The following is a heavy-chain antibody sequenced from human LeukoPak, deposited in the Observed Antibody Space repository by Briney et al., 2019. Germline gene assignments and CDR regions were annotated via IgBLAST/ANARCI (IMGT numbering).Heavy chain of an antibody. Sequence: PGGSLRLSCAASGFTFSSYSMNWVRQAPGKGLEWVSSISSSSSYIYYADSVKGRFTISRDNSKNTLYLQMNSLRAEDTAVYYCTRGGPVDTLYYLDYWGQGTLVTVSS. CDR2: ISSSSSYI. D-gene: IGHD5-18*01. V-gene: IGHV3-21*04. CDR3: TRGGPVDTLYYLDY. J-gene: IGHJ4*02. CDR1: GFTFSSYS.